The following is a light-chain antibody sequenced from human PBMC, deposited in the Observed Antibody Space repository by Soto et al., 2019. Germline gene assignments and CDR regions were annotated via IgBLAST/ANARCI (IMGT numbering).Light chain of an antibody. V-gene: IGLV4-69*01. J-gene: IGLJ3*02. CDR2: LNSDGSH. CDR1: SGHSSYA. Sequence: QPVLTQSPSASASLGASVKLTCTLSSGHSSYAIAWHQQQPEKGPRYLMKLNSDGSHSKGDGIPDRFSGSSSGAERYLTISRLQCEDEADDYSQTWGTLFWVFGGGTNVTVL. CDR3: QTWGTLFWV.